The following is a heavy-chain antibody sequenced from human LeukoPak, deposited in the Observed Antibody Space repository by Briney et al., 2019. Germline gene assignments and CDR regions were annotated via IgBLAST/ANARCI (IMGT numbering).Heavy chain of an antibody. CDR2: ISWDGDST. CDR1: GFTFDDYT. V-gene: IGHV3-43*01. D-gene: IGHD4-17*01. CDR3: AKDSTTVPPGDHFDY. Sequence: GGSLRLSCAASGFTFDDYTMHWVRQAPGKGLEWVSLISWDGDSTYYADSVKGRFTISRDDSKNSLYLQMNSLRTEDTALYYCAKDSTTVPPGDHFDYWGQGSLVTVSS. J-gene: IGHJ4*02.